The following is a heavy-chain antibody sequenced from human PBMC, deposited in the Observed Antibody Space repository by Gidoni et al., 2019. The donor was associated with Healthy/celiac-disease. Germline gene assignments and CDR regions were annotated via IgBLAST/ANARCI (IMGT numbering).Heavy chain of an antibody. CDR3: ASNAYSNYGGDWFDP. D-gene: IGHD4-4*01. J-gene: IGHJ5*02. CDR2: ISSSSSYI. CDR1: GFTFSSYS. Sequence: EVQLVESGGGLVKPVGSLRLSCAASGFTFSSYSMNWVRQAPGKGLEWVSSISSSSSYIYYADSVKGRFTISRDNAKNSLYLQMNSLRAEDTAVYYCASNAYSNYGGDWFDPWGQGTLVTVSS. V-gene: IGHV3-21*01.